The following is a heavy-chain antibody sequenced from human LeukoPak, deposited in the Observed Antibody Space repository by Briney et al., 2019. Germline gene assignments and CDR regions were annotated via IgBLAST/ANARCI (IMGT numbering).Heavy chain of an antibody. Sequence: ASVKVSCKASGYTFTIYYMHWMRQPPGPGLEWVGIINPSGGSTNYAQKFQGRVTMTRDTSTSTVYMELSSLRSEDTAIYYCARGFVDTSMGAADYWGQGALVTVSS. V-gene: IGHV1-46*01. CDR3: ARGFVDTSMGAADY. CDR2: INPSGGST. CDR1: GYTFTIYY. J-gene: IGHJ4*02. D-gene: IGHD5-18*01.